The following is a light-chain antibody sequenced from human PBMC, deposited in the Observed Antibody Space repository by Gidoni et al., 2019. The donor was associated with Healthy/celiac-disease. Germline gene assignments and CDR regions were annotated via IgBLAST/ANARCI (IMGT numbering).Light chain of an antibody. Sequence: LVFPQSSGTLSLSPGETAPLSCRASQSVSSSYLAWYQQKPGQAPRLLIYGASSRATGIPDRFSGSGSGTDFTLTISRLEPEDFAVYYCQQYGSSPMTFGQGTKVEIK. CDR3: QQYGSSPMT. J-gene: IGKJ1*01. CDR1: QSVSSSY. V-gene: IGKV3-20*01. CDR2: GAS.